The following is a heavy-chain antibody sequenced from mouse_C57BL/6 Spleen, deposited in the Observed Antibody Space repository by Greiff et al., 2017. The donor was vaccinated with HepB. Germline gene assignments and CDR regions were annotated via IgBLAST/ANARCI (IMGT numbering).Heavy chain of an antibody. V-gene: IGHV1-72*01. CDR3: ARRGWLPPYYAMDY. J-gene: IGHJ4*01. D-gene: IGHD2-3*01. CDR2: IDPNSGGT. Sequence: QLQQPGAELVKPGASVKLSCKASGYTFPSYWMHWGKPRPGRGLEWIGRIDPNSGGTKYNEKFKSKATLTVDKPSSTAYMQLSSLTSEDSAVYYCARRGWLPPYYAMDYWGQGTSVTVSS. CDR1: GYTFPSYW.